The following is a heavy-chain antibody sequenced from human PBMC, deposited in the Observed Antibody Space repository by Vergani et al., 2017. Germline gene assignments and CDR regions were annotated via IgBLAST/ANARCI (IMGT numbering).Heavy chain of an antibody. CDR3: ARDHRDYNNYPGTFDI. V-gene: IGHV3-11*01. CDR2: ISNSGNTL. Sequence: QVQLVESGGGLVKPGGSLRLSCAASGFSFSAHYMTWIRQAPGKGLEWVSYISNSGNTLEYADSVKGRSSISRDNAKSSLFLQMYSLRAEDTAVYYCARDHRDYNNYPGTFDIWGQGAMVTVSS. J-gene: IGHJ3*02. D-gene: IGHD5-24*01. CDR1: GFSFSAHY.